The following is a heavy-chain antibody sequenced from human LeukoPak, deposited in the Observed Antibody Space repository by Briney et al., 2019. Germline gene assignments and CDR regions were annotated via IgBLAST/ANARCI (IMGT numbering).Heavy chain of an antibody. CDR3: AREPAVVPAAWGAFDI. Sequence: SETLSLTCAVSGGSISSGGYSWSWIRQPPGKGLEWIGYIYHSGSTYYNPSLKSRVTISVDRSKNQFSLKLSSVTAADTAVYYCAREPAVVPAAWGAFDIWGQGTMVTVSS. CDR1: GGSISSGGYS. D-gene: IGHD2-2*01. V-gene: IGHV4-30-2*01. CDR2: IYHSGST. J-gene: IGHJ3*02.